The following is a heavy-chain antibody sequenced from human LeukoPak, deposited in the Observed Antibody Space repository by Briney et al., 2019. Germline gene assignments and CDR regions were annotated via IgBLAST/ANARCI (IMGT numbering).Heavy chain of an antibody. J-gene: IGHJ4*02. D-gene: IGHD1-1*01. CDR2: ISTYNGNT. Sequence: ASVKVSCKASGYTFTTSGITWVRQAPGQGLEWMGWISTYNGNTNYAQKLQGRVTMTTDTSTSTAYMDLRSLRSDDTAVYYCARYGLGRTTKSFDYWGQGALVTVSS. CDR1: GYTFTTSG. CDR3: ARYGLGRTTKSFDY. V-gene: IGHV1-18*01.